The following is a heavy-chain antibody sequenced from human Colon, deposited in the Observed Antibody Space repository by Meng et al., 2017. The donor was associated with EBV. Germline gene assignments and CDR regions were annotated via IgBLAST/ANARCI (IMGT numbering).Heavy chain of an antibody. D-gene: IGHD3-10*01. V-gene: IGHV4-61*01. CDR3: ARVSGRSFDP. CDR2: IYYIGGT. J-gene: IGHJ5*02. CDR1: GYSVATGRYY. Sequence: QVQLQESGAGLGKPSETLSLTCTVSGYSVATGRYYWSWIRQPPGKGLEWIAYIYYIGGTNYNPSLKSRLTISLDTSKNQFSLSLRSVTAADTAVYYCARVSGRSFDPWGQGTLVTVSS.